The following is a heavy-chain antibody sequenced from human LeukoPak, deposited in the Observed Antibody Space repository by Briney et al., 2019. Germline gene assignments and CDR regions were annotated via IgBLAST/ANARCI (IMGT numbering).Heavy chain of an antibody. V-gene: IGHV4-59*01. Sequence: PSETLSLTCAVYGGSFSGYYWSWIRQPPGKGLEWIGYIYYSGSTNYNPSLKSRVTISVDTSKNQFSLKLSSVTAADTAVYYCARRASLTNFDYWGQGTLVTVSS. CDR1: GGSFSGYY. CDR3: ARRASLTNFDY. J-gene: IGHJ4*02. D-gene: IGHD4-11*01. CDR2: IYYSGST.